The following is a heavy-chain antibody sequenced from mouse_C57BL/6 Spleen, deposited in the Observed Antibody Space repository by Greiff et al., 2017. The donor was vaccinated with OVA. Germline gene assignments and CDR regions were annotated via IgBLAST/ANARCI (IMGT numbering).Heavy chain of an antibody. CDR3: AREGYCSSYDFDY. CDR2: IYPGDGDT. Sequence: QVQLQQSGPELVKPGASVKFSCKASGYAFSSSWMNWVKQRPGKGLAWIGRIYPGDGDTNYNGKFKGKATLTADKSSSAAYMQLISLTSEDSAIYFCAREGYCSSYDFDYWGQGTTLTVSS. J-gene: IGHJ2*01. V-gene: IGHV1-82*01. D-gene: IGHD1-1*01. CDR1: GYAFSSSW.